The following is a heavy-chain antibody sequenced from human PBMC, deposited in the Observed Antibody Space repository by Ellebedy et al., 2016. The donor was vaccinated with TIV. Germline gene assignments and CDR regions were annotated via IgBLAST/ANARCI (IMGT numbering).Heavy chain of an antibody. CDR3: AKLDSSGYYYGRLDY. D-gene: IGHD3-22*01. CDR2: ISSSGVSS. J-gene: IGHJ4*02. CDR1: GFTFRNFA. Sequence: GESLKISCAASGFTFRNFAMTWVRQAPGKGLEWVSSISSSGVSSDYADSVRGQVTISRDNSKSTLYLQMASLRADDSAEYYCAKLDSSGYYYGRLDYWGQGTLVTVSS. V-gene: IGHV3-23*01.